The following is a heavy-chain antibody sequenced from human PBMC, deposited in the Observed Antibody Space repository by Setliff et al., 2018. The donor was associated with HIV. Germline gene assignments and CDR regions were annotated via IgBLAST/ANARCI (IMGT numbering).Heavy chain of an antibody. V-gene: IGHV1-69*04. J-gene: IGHJ3*01. CDR2: IISILGTP. CDR3: ARDFHVLGYCSADSCPYDSSDV. CDR1: GGTFSAYA. D-gene: IGHD2-15*01. Sequence: RASVKVSCKASGGTFSAYAFNWVRQAPGQGLEWMGRIISILGTPNYSHKFQGRVTITADKSTTTTYMELSSLRSDDTAIYYCARDFHVLGYCSADSCPYDSSDVWGQGTMVTVSS.